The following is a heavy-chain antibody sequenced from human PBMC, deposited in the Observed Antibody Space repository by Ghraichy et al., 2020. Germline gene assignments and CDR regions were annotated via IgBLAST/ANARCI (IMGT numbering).Heavy chain of an antibody. V-gene: IGHV3-30-3*01. D-gene: IGHD6-19*01. J-gene: IGHJ6*02. CDR2: LSHDGTNK. CDR1: KFTFSSYA. Sequence: GSLNISCAASKFTFSSYAMHWVRQAPGKGLEWVAVLSHDGTNKYNADSVKGRITISRDNSKNTLWLQMNNLRTEDTAVYFCARGAEYTSGWYAANGLDVWGQGTSVTVSS. CDR3: ARGAEYTSGWYAANGLDV.